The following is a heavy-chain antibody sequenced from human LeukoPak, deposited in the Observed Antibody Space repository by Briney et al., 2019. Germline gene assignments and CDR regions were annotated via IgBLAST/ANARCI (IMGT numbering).Heavy chain of an antibody. CDR3: ARPIVHSSEAFDI. CDR1: GYSFTSYW. J-gene: IGHJ3*02. V-gene: IGHV5-51*01. Sequence: GESLKISCKGSGYSFTSYWIGWVRQMPGKGLEWMGIIYPGDSDTRYSPSFLGQVTISADKSISTAYLQWSSLKASDTAMYYCARPIVHSSEAFDIWGQGTMVTVSS. D-gene: IGHD3-22*01. CDR2: IYPGDSDT.